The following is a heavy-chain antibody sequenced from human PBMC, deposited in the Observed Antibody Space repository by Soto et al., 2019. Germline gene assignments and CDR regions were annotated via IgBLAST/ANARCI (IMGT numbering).Heavy chain of an antibody. CDR3: ARDESRQRWLVPPDY. CDR1: GFTFSSYW. Sequence: GGSLRLSCAASGFTFSSYWMSWVRQAPGKGLEWVANIKQDGSEKYYVDSVKGRFTISRDNAKNSLYLQMNSLRAEDTAVYYCARDESRQRWLVPPDYWGQGTLVTVSS. J-gene: IGHJ4*02. V-gene: IGHV3-7*01. D-gene: IGHD6-19*01. CDR2: IKQDGSEK.